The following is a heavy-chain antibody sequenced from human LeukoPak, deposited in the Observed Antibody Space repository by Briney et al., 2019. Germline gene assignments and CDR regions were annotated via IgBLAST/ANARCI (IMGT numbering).Heavy chain of an antibody. CDR3: AKGAYSSSWYRFDY. CDR1: GFTFDDYG. J-gene: IGHJ4*02. CDR2: ISWDGGST. Sequence: GGSLRLSCAASGFTFDDYGMNWVRHVPGEGLEWVSGISWDGGSTSYADSVKGRFTISRDNAKNSLYLQMNSLRAEDTALYYCAKGAYSSSWYRFDYWGQGTLVTVSS. D-gene: IGHD6-13*01. V-gene: IGHV3-20*04.